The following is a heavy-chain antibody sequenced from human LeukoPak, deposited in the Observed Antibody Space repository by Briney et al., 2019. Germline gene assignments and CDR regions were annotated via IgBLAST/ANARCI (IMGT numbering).Heavy chain of an antibody. J-gene: IGHJ4*02. CDR2: ISYDGSNK. V-gene: IGHV3-30*04. CDR1: GFTFSSYA. CDR3: ARDVPAYYDILTGYSQGGYFDY. D-gene: IGHD3-9*01. Sequence: PGRSLRLSCAASGFTFSSYAMHWVRQAPGKGLEWVAVISYDGSNKYYADSVKGRFTISRDNSKNTLYLQMNSLRAEDTAVYYCARDVPAYYDILTGYSQGGYFDYWGQGTLVTVSS.